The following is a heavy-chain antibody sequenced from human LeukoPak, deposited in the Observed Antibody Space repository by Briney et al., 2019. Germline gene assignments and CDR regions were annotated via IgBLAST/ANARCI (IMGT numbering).Heavy chain of an antibody. CDR1: GFTFSSYS. Sequence: PGGSLRLSCAASGFTFSSYSMNWVRQAPGKGLEWVSYISSSSTIYYADSVKGRFTISRDNAKNSLYLQMNSLRDEDTAVYYCTKRTPEYSSSWCLDYWGRGTLVTVSS. CDR2: ISSSSTI. CDR3: TKRTPEYSSSWCLDY. D-gene: IGHD6-13*01. V-gene: IGHV3-48*02. J-gene: IGHJ4*02.